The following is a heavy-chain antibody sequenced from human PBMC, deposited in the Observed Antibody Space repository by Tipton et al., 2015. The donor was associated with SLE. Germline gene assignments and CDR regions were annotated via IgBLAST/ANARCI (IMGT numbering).Heavy chain of an antibody. Sequence: TLSLTCTVSGGSISSYYWGWIRQHPGKGLEWIGNVYYGGNTNYNPSLRSRVTISVDTSKNQFSLELTSVTAADTAVYYCAREDDSSYGNWFDPWGQGTLVTVPS. J-gene: IGHJ5*02. CDR1: GGSISSYY. V-gene: IGHV4-31*03. CDR2: VYYGGNT. D-gene: IGHD4-11*01. CDR3: AREDDSSYGNWFDP.